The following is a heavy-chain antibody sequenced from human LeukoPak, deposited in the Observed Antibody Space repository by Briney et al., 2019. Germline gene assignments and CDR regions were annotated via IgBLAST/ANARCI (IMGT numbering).Heavy chain of an antibody. V-gene: IGHV4-59*12. CDR2: THYSGNS. CDR3: AREATLFDY. CDR1: SGSISRYH. J-gene: IGHJ4*02. Sequence: PSETLSLTCTVSSGSISRYHWSWIRQPPGKGLEWIAYTHYSGNSNYNPSLKSRVSISVDTSRNQFSLQLNSVTPEDTAVYYCAREATLFDYWGQGTLVTISS.